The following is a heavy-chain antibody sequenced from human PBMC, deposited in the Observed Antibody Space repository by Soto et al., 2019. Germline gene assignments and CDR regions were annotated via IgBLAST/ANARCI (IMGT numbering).Heavy chain of an antibody. CDR1: GYTFTSYG. CDR2: ISAYNGNT. J-gene: IGHJ5*02. V-gene: IGHV1-18*01. D-gene: IGHD4-17*01. CDR3: ARDGEVGDYVDWFDP. Sequence: QVQLVQSGAEVKKPGASVKVSCKASGYTFTSYGISWVRQAPGQGLEWMGWISAYNGNTNYAQKLQGRVTMTTDTDTSKAYMELRSLRSDDTAVYYCARDGEVGDYVDWFDPWGQGTLVTVSS.